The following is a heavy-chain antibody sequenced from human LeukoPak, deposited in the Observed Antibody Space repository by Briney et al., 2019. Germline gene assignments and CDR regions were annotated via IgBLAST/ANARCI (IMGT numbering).Heavy chain of an antibody. J-gene: IGHJ5*02. CDR2: ISVHNGNT. Sequence: ASVNVSCKTSGYTFISYAISWVRQAPGQGLEWMGWISVHNGNTNYAQKFQGRVTLTTDTSTSTAYMELRSLRSDDTAVYYCARERGYDSSGYYRNNWFDPWGQGTLVTVSS. CDR3: ARERGYDSSGYYRNNWFDP. D-gene: IGHD3-22*01. V-gene: IGHV1-18*04. CDR1: GYTFISYA.